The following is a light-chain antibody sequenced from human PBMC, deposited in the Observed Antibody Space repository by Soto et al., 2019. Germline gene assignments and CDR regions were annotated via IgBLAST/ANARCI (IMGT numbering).Light chain of an antibody. CDR2: KAS. CDR3: QQYNSYRIT. CDR1: QSISSW. V-gene: IGKV1-5*03. Sequence: DVHMTQSASTLSASVGYRVTITCRASQSISSWLAWYQQKPGKAPKLLIYKASSLESGVPSRFSGSGYGTEFNLTISSLQTDDFATYDCQQYNSYRITFGQGTRLEIK. J-gene: IGKJ5*01.